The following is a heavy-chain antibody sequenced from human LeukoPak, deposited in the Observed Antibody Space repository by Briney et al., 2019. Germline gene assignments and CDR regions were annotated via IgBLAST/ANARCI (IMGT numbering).Heavy chain of an antibody. CDR3: AREVAVAGELDY. CDR1: GFTFSSYG. D-gene: IGHD6-19*01. J-gene: IGHJ4*02. CDR2: IWYDGSNK. V-gene: IGHV3-33*01. Sequence: PGGSLRLSCAASGFTFSSYGMHWVRQAPGKGLEWVAVIWYDGSNKYYADSVKGRFTISRDNAKNSLYLQMNSLRAEDTALYHCAREVAVAGELDYWGQGTLVTVSS.